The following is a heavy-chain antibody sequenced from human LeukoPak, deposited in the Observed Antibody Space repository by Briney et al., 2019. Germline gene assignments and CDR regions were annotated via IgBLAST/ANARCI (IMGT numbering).Heavy chain of an antibody. CDR2: IYHSGST. D-gene: IGHD3-22*01. Sequence: SETLSLTCAVSGGSLSSSNWWSWVRQPPGKGLEWSGGIYHSGSTNYNPSLKSRVTISVDKSKNQFSLKLNSVTAAETAVYYCARDRGGDYYDSSGYSLFDYWGQGTLVTVSS. J-gene: IGHJ4*02. CDR1: GGSLSSSNW. CDR3: ARDRGGDYYDSSGYSLFDY. V-gene: IGHV4-4*02.